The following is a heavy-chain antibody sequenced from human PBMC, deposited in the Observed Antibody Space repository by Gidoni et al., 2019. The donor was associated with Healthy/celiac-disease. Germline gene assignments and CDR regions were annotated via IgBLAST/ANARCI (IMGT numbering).Heavy chain of an antibody. Sequence: EVQLLESGGGLVQPGGSLILPCASSGFTFSSYAMSWVRQAPGKGLEWVSAISGSGGSTYYADSVKGRLNSSRDNSKNTLYLQMNSLRAEDTAVYYCANGRSGGGSSRYYFDYWGQGTLVTVSS. V-gene: IGHV3-23*01. J-gene: IGHJ4*02. CDR3: ANGRSGGGSSRYYFDY. CDR2: ISGSGGST. CDR1: GFTFSSYA. D-gene: IGHD2-15*01.